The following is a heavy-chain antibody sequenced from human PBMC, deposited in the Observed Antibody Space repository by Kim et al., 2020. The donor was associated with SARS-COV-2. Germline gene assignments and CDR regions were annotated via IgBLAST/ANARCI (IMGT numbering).Heavy chain of an antibody. D-gene: IGHD6-19*01. CDR2: ISYDGSNK. V-gene: IGHV3-30*18. J-gene: IGHJ4*02. CDR3: AKDRGIGSGWSVLIRGFDY. Sequence: GGSLRLSCAASGFTFSSYGMHWVRQAPGKGLEWVAVISYDGSNKYYADSVKGRFTISRDNSKNTLYLQMNSLRAEDTAVYYCAKDRGIGSGWSVLIRGFDYWGQGTLVTVSS. CDR1: GFTFSSYG.